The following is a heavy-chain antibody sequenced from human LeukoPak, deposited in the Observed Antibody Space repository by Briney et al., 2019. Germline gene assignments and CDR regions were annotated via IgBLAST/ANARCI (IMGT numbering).Heavy chain of an antibody. CDR2: ISSSGSTI. J-gene: IGHJ4*02. V-gene: IGHV3-11*01. Sequence: SGGSLRLSCVAAGFIFSDYYMSWIRQAPGRGLEWVSYISSSGSTIYYADSVKGRFTISRDNAKNPLYLQMNSLRAEDTAVYYCAREGLTVTNDYWGQGTLVTVSS. CDR3: AREGLTVTNDY. CDR1: GFIFSDYY. D-gene: IGHD4-17*01.